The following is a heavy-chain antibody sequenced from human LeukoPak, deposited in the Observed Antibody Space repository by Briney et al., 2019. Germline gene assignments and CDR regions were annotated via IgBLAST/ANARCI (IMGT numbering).Heavy chain of an antibody. CDR1: GYTFTGYY. J-gene: IGHJ5*02. Sequence: ASVKVSCKASGYTFTGYYMHWVRQAPGQGLEWMGWINPNSGGTNYAQTFQGRVTMTRDTSISTAYMELSRLRSDDTAVYYCARGWTIFGVVVSYSNWFDPWGQGTLVTVSS. V-gene: IGHV1-2*02. CDR3: ARGWTIFGVVVSYSNWFDP. CDR2: INPNSGGT. D-gene: IGHD3-3*01.